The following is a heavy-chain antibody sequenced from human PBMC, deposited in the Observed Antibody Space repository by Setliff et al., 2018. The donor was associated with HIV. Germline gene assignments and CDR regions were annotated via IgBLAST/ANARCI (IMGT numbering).Heavy chain of an antibody. J-gene: IGHJ6*03. CDR3: ARAKGYDYYMDV. CDR2: IYSSGIT. CDR1: GGSISSGSYF. V-gene: IGHV4-61*02. D-gene: IGHD2-15*01. Sequence: SETLSLTCTVSGGSISSGSYFWNRIRQPAGKGLEWIGRIYSSGITNYNPSLKSRLTISLDTSKNQFSLKLTSVTAADTAVYYCARAKGYDYYMDVWGRGTTVTVSS.